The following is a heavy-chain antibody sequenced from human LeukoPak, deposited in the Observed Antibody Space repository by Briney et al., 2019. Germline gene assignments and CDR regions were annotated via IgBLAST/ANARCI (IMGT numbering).Heavy chain of an antibody. D-gene: IGHD2-21*02. CDR2: IYSGGST. V-gene: IGHV3-66*01. CDR3: ARKTATASPFDY. Sequence: PSETLSLTCTVSGGSISSNYMSWVRQAPGKGLEWVSVIYSGGSTYYADSVKGRFTISRDKSKNTLYLQMNSLRAEDTAVYYCARKTATASPFDYWGQGTLVTVSS. J-gene: IGHJ4*02. CDR1: GGSISSNY.